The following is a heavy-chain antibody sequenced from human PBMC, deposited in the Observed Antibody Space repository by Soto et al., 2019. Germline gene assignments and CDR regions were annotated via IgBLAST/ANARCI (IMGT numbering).Heavy chain of an antibody. CDR3: AHSRNYDFWNQSPIPTFDY. V-gene: IGHV2-5*02. CDR2: IYWDDDK. D-gene: IGHD3-3*01. J-gene: IGHJ4*02. CDR1: GFSLSTSGVG. Sequence: SGPTLVNPTQTLTLTCTFSGFSLSTSGVGVGWIRQPPGKALEWLALIYWDDDKRYSPSLKSRLTITKDTSKNQVVLTMTNMDPVDTATYYCAHSRNYDFWNQSPIPTFDYWGQGTLVTVSS.